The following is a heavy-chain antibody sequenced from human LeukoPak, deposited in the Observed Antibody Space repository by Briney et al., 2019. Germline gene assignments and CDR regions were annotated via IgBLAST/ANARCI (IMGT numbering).Heavy chain of an antibody. CDR1: GFTLSSHA. J-gene: IGHJ4*02. V-gene: IGHV3-64D*09. CDR3: VRRTGNYFDY. CDR2: ISYNGGST. Sequence: PGGSLRLSCSASGFTLSSHAMHWVRQAPGKALEYVSAISYNGGSTYYANSVKDRFTISRDNSKNTLYLQMSSLRPEDTAVFYCVRRTGNYFDYGGQGTLVTVSS.